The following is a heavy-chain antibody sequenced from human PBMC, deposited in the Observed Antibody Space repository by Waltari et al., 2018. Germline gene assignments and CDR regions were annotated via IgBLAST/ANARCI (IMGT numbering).Heavy chain of an antibody. CDR1: GFTFSSYA. V-gene: IGHV3-30-3*01. J-gene: IGHJ4*02. CDR3: ARDKWQQLVRAGYYFDY. Sequence: QVQLVESGGGVVQPGRSLRLSCAASGFTFSSYAMHWVRQAPGKGLEWVAVISYDGSNKYYEDSVKGRFTISRDNSKNTLYLQMNSLRAEDTAVYYCARDKWQQLVRAGYYFDYWGQGTLVTVSS. D-gene: IGHD6-13*01. CDR2: ISYDGSNK.